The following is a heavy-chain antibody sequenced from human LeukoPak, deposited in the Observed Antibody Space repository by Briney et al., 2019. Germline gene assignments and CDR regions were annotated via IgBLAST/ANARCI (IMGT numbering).Heavy chain of an antibody. CDR3: AKNSSGGYSDY. Sequence: ASVKVSCKTSGYSFTSSGITWVRQAPGQGLEWMGWISTYNGYSKYAQNLQGRVTMTADTSTSTAYMELSSLRSDDTAVYYCAKNSSGGYSDYWGQGTLVTVSS. CDR1: GYSFTSSG. CDR2: ISTYNGYS. J-gene: IGHJ4*02. D-gene: IGHD6-19*01. V-gene: IGHV1-18*01.